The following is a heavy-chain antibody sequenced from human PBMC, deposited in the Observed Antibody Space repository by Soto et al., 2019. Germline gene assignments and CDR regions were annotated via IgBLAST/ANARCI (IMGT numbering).Heavy chain of an antibody. D-gene: IGHD3-22*01. CDR1: GFTFSSYW. CDR2: IKQDGSEK. CDR3: ARDFVWDDYYDSSGYYDY. Sequence: GGSLRLSCAASGFTFSSYWMSWVRQAPGKGLEWVANIKQDGSEKYYVDSVKGRFTIPRDNAKNSLYLQMNSLRAEDTAVYYCARDFVWDDYYDSSGYYDYWGQGTLVTVSS. V-gene: IGHV3-7*03. J-gene: IGHJ4*02.